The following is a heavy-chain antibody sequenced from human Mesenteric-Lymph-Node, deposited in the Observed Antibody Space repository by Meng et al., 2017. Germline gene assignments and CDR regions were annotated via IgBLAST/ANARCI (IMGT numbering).Heavy chain of an antibody. D-gene: IGHD3-22*01. Sequence: GESLKISCAASGFTFSSYAMHWVRQAPGKGLEWVAVISYDGSNKYYADSVKGRFTISRDNSKNTLYLQMNSLRAEDTAVYYCARGWATMIVVENEAFDIWGQGTMVTVSS. V-gene: IGHV3-30*01. CDR1: GFTFSSYA. CDR3: ARGWATMIVVENEAFDI. CDR2: ISYDGSNK. J-gene: IGHJ3*02.